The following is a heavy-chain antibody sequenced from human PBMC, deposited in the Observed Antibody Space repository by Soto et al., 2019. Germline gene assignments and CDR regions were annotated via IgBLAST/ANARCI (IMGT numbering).Heavy chain of an antibody. D-gene: IGHD4-17*01. CDR1: GFTFSSYA. CDR3: AGDEDYGDYVGYYYGMDV. Sequence: GGSLRLSCAASGFTFSSYAMHWVRQAPGKGLEWVAVISYDGSNKYYADSVKGRFTISRDNSKNTLYLQMNSLRAEDTAVYYCAGDEDYGDYVGYYYGMDVWGQGTTVTVSS. CDR2: ISYDGSNK. V-gene: IGHV3-30-3*01. J-gene: IGHJ6*02.